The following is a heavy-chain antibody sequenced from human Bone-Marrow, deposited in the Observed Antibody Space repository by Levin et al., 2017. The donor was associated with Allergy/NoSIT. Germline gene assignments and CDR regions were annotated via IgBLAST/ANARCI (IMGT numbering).Heavy chain of an antibody. V-gene: IGHV5-51*01. CDR3: ARHASDIVVVPAALDY. J-gene: IGHJ4*02. Sequence: VASVKVSCKGSGYSFTSYWIGWVRQMPGKGLEWMGIIYPGDSDTRYSPSFQGQVTISADKSISTAYLQWSSLKASDTAMYYCARHASDIVVVPAALDYWGQGTLVTVSS. CDR1: GYSFTSYW. CDR2: IYPGDSDT. D-gene: IGHD2-2*01.